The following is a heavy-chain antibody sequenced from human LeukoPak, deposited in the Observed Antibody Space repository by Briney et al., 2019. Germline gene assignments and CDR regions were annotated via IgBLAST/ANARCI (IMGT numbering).Heavy chain of an antibody. V-gene: IGHV1-46*01. CDR2: INPSGGST. D-gene: IGHD6-13*01. CDR3: ARSSSSWYYFDY. CDR1: GYTFTGYY. Sequence: ASVKVSCKASGYTFTGYYMHWVRQAPGQGLEWMGIINPSGGSTSYAQKFQGRVTMTRDMSTSTVYMELSSLRSEDTAVYYCARSSSSWYYFDYWGQGTLVTVSS. J-gene: IGHJ4*02.